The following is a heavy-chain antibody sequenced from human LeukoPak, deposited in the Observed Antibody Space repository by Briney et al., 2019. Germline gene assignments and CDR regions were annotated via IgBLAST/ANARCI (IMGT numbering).Heavy chain of an antibody. Sequence: PSETLSLTCTVSGGSISSSSYYWGWIRQPPGKGLEWIGSIYYSGSTYYNPSLKSRVTISVDTSKNQFSLKLSSVTAADTAVYYCAREGVAYSSSSGPDYWGQGTLVTVSS. CDR2: IYYSGST. CDR3: AREGVAYSSSSGPDY. CDR1: GGSISSSSYY. V-gene: IGHV4-39*07. D-gene: IGHD6-6*01. J-gene: IGHJ4*02.